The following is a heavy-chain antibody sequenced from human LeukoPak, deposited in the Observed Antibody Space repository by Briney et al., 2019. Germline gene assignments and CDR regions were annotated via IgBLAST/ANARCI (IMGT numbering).Heavy chain of an antibody. CDR1: GFTFSSYA. CDR3: AKLDSSGWSRPFDY. V-gene: IGHV3-30*18. J-gene: IGHJ4*02. D-gene: IGHD6-19*01. CDR2: MSHDGSNK. Sequence: GGSLRLSCVASGFTFSSYAMHWVRQAPGKGLEWVAVMSHDGSNKYYGDSVKGRFTISRDNSKNTLYLQMNSLRAEDTAVYYCAKLDSSGWSRPFDYWGQGTLVTVSS.